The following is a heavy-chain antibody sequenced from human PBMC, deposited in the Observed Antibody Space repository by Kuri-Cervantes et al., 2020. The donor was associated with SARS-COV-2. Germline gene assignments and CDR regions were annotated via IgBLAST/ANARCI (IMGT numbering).Heavy chain of an antibody. CDR2: VRGKANNYAT. CDR3: ARDPGRGDAFDI. Sequence: GESLKISREVSGFLFRDSSIHWVRQGSGKGLGWVGRVRGKANNYATAYAASVKGRFTISRDNAKNSLCLQMNSLRAEDTAVYYCARDPGRGDAFDIWGQGTMVTVSS. CDR1: GFLFRDSS. V-gene: IGHV3-73*01. J-gene: IGHJ3*02. D-gene: IGHD3-10*01.